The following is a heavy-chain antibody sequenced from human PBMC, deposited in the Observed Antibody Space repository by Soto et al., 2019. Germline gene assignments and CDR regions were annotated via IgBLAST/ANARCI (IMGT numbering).Heavy chain of an antibody. CDR3: ANYIAVAIYGMDV. D-gene: IGHD6-19*01. J-gene: IGHJ6*02. CDR2: ISGSGGST. V-gene: IGHV3-23*01. CDR1: GFTFSSYA. Sequence: EVQLLESGGGLVQPGGSLRLSCAASGFTFSSYAMSWVRQAPGKGLEWVSAISGSGGSTYYADSVKGRFTISRDNSKNTLYLQMNSLRAEDTAVYYCANYIAVAIYGMDVWGQGTTVTVSS.